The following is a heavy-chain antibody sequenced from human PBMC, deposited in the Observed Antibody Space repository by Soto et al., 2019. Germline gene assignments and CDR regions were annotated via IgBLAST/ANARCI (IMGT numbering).Heavy chain of an antibody. CDR3: ARDSSLLWFGELLDDDY. CDR1: GFTFSSYS. CDR2: ISSSSSYI. D-gene: IGHD3-10*01. V-gene: IGHV3-21*01. Sequence: GVLKISCAASGFTFSSYSMNWVRQAPGKGLEWVSSISSSSSYIYYADSVKGRFTISRDNAKNSLYLQMNSLRAEDTAVYYCARDSSLLWFGELLDDDYWGQGTLVTVSS. J-gene: IGHJ4*02.